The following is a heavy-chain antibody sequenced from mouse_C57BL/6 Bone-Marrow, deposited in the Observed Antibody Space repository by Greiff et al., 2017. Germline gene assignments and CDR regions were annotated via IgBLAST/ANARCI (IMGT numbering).Heavy chain of an antibody. V-gene: IGHV1-81*01. CDR3: ATLYDGYDLAWFAD. Sequence: QVQLQESGAELARPGASVKLSCKASGYTFTSYGISWVKQRPGQGLEWIGEIYPRSGHTYYNEKFKGKATLTADKSSSTAYMELRSLTSEDSAVYFGATLYDGYDLAWFADWGQGTLVTVSA. D-gene: IGHD2-2*01. CDR1: GYTFTSYG. J-gene: IGHJ3*01. CDR2: IYPRSGHT.